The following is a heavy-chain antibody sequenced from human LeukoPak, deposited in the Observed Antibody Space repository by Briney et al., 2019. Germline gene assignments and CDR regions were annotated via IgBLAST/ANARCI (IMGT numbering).Heavy chain of an antibody. CDR2: IIPIFGTA. CDR1: GGTFSSYA. D-gene: IGHD1-26*01. J-gene: IGHJ5*02. Sequence: SVKVSCKASGGTFSSYAISWVRQAPGQGLEWMGGIIPIFGTANYAQKFQGRVTITADESTSTAYMELSSLRSEDTAVYYCARLARSGSRNWFDPWGQGTLVTVSS. CDR3: ARLARSGSRNWFDP. V-gene: IGHV1-69*13.